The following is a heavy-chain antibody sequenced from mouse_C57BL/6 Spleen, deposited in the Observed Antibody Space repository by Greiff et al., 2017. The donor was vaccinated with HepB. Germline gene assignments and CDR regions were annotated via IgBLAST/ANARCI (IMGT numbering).Heavy chain of an antibody. CDR3: ARDDYDVGYYFDY. CDR1: GYTFTSYW. V-gene: IGHV1-55*01. CDR2: IYPGSGST. D-gene: IGHD2-4*01. J-gene: IGHJ2*01. Sequence: QVQLQQPGAELVKPGASVKMSCKASGYTFTSYWITWVKQRPGQGLEWIGDIYPGSGSTNYNETFKSKATLTVDTSSSTAYMQLSSLTSEDSAVYYCARDDYDVGYYFDYWGQGTTLTVSS.